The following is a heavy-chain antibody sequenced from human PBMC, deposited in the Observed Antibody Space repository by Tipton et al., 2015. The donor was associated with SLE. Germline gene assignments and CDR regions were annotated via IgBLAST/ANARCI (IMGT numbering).Heavy chain of an antibody. CDR1: GFIFSNDW. CDR3: ARGGSYPGY. J-gene: IGHJ4*02. CDR2: IKEDGSET. V-gene: IGHV3-7*01. Sequence: SLRLSRAASGFIFSNDWMTWVRQAPGKGLEWVANIKEDGSETYYVDSVKGRFTISRDNAKESLYLQMNSLRAEDTAVYYCARGGSYPGYWGQGTLVTVSS. D-gene: IGHD3-10*01.